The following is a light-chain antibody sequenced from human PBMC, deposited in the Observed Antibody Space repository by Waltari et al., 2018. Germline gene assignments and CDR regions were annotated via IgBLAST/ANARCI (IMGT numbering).Light chain of an antibody. Sequence: EIVLTQSPGTLSLSPGQRATLSCRASQSVSTYLAWYQQKPGQAPRLLIYDASTMATGIPDRFSGSGSGTDFSLTISRLESEDFAVYYCQKYGTLPATFGQGTKVEI. V-gene: IGKV3-20*01. CDR2: DAS. CDR3: QKYGTLPAT. J-gene: IGKJ1*01. CDR1: QSVSTY.